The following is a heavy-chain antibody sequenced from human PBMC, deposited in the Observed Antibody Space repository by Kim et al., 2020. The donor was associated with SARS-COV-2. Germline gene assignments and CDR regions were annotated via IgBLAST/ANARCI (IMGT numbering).Heavy chain of an antibody. CDR2: ISSSSSYI. V-gene: IGHV3-21*01. D-gene: IGHD2-2*01. CDR1: GFTFSSYT. J-gene: IGHJ6*02. CDR3: ARIVVPAADAPYYFYGMGV. Sequence: GGSLRLSCAASGFTFSSYTMDWVRQAPGKGLEWVSSISSSSSYIYYADSVRGRFTISRDNAKNSLYLQMNSLRAEDTAMYYCARIVVPAADAPYYFYGMGVWGQGTTVTVSS.